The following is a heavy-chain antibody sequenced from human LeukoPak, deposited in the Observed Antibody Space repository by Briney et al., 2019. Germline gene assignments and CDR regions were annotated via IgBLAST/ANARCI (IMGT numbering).Heavy chain of an antibody. D-gene: IGHD3-22*01. CDR2: ISYDGSNK. CDR3: AKPNYYDSSGPEDY. V-gene: IGHV3-30*18. J-gene: IGHJ4*02. Sequence: PGRSLRLSCAASGFTFSSYGMHWVRQAPGKGLEWVAVISYDGSNKYYADSVKGRFTISRDNSKNTLYLQMNSLRAEDTAVYYCAKPNYYDSSGPEDYWGQGTLVTVSS. CDR1: GFTFSSYG.